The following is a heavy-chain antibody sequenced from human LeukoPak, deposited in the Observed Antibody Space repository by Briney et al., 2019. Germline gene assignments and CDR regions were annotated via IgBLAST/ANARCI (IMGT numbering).Heavy chain of an antibody. CDR1: GYTSTSYD. CDR3: ARGQTLRYFDWPRRKYYFDY. V-gene: IGHV1-8*01. CDR2: MNPNSGNT. D-gene: IGHD3-9*01. Sequence: ASVKVSCKASGYTSTSYDINWVRQATGQGLEWMGWMNPNSGNTGYAQKFQGRVTMTRNTSISTAYMELSSLRSEDTAVYYCARGQTLRYFDWPRRKYYFDYWGQGTLVTVSS. J-gene: IGHJ4*02.